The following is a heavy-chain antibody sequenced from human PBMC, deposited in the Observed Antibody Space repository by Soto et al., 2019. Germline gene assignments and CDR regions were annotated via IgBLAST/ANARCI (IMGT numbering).Heavy chain of an antibody. CDR1: GVSISSYY. CDR2: IYYSGST. D-gene: IGHD2-8*01. Sequence: PSETLSLTCTVSGVSISSYYWSWIRQPPGKGLEWIGYIYYSGSTNYNPSLKSRVTISVDTSKNQFSLKLSSVTAADTAVYYCARRYAGNFHYWGQGTLVTVSS. J-gene: IGHJ4*02. CDR3: ARRYAGNFHY. V-gene: IGHV4-59*01.